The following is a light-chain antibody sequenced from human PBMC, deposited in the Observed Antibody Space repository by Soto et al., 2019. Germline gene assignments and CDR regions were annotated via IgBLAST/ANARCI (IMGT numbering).Light chain of an antibody. Sequence: QAVVTQPPSVSGAPGQTVTISCTGSSSNIGSGYDVHWYQQLPGTAPKLLIYGNNNRPSEVPDRFSGSKSGTSASLAISGLQAEDEADYYCQSYDSTLSTSEVVFGGGTKLTVL. V-gene: IGLV1-40*01. J-gene: IGLJ2*01. CDR2: GNN. CDR1: SSNIGSGYD. CDR3: QSYDSTLSTSEVV.